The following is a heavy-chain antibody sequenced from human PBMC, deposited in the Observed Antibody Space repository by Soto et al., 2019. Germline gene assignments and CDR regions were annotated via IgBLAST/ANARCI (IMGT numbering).Heavy chain of an antibody. D-gene: IGHD3-3*01. CDR3: ASTASPEYYDFWSGDDY. Sequence: PSETLSLTCTDSGGSISSYYWSWIRQPPGKGLEWIGYIYYSGSTNYNPSLKSRVTISVDTSKNQFSLKLSSVTAADTAVYYCASTASPEYYDFWSGDDYWGQRTLVTVSS. CDR1: GGSISSYY. J-gene: IGHJ4*02. V-gene: IGHV4-59*08. CDR2: IYYSGST.